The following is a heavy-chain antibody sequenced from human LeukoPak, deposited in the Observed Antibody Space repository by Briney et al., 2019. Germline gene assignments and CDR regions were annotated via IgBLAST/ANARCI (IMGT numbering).Heavy chain of an antibody. CDR1: GGTFSSYA. D-gene: IGHD1-26*01. Sequence: SVKVSCKASGGTFSSYAISWVRQAPGQGLEWMGGIIPIFGTANYAQKFQGRVAIIADESTSTAYMELSSLRSEDTAVYYCARGVVGATTGAYSFDYWGRGTLVTVSS. CDR3: ARGVVGATTGAYSFDY. CDR2: IIPIFGTA. J-gene: IGHJ4*02. V-gene: IGHV1-69*13.